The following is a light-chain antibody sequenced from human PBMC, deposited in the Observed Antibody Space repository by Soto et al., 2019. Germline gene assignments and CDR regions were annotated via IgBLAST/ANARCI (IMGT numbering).Light chain of an antibody. Sequence: QSVLTQPPSVSGAPGKRVTISCTGSSSNIGADYDVHGYQQLPGTAPKLLIYGNSNRPSGVPDRFSGSKSGTSASLAITGLQAEDEADYYCQSYDSSLSAVVFGGGTKLTVL. CDR3: QSYDSSLSAVV. CDR2: GNS. V-gene: IGLV1-40*01. CDR1: SSNIGADYD. J-gene: IGLJ3*02.